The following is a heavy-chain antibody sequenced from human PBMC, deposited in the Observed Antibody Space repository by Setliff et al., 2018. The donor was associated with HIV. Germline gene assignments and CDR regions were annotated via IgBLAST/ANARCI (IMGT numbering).Heavy chain of an antibody. D-gene: IGHD2-21*01. V-gene: IGHV1-69*13. Sequence: SVKVSCKTSGGTFSTFGISWVRQAPGQGLEWMGGIIPIFGTANYAQNFQGRVTITADESTTTAYMELSSLRTEDTAVYYCAIDPGADGYPSGYAFDIWGQGTMVT. CDR1: GGTFSTFG. CDR3: AIDPGADGYPSGYAFDI. J-gene: IGHJ3*02. CDR2: IIPIFGTA.